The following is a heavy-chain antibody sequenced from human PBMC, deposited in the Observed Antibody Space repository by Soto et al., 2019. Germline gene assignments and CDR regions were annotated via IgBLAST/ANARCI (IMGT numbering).Heavy chain of an antibody. Sequence: SETLSLTCTVSGGSISGYYWSWIRQPPGKGLEWIGYIYYSGSTSYNPSLKSRVTISVDTSKNQFSLKLSSLTAADTAVYFCARVWVALRGVSNWFDPWGRGTLVTVSS. CDR2: IYYSGST. D-gene: IGHD3-10*01. CDR1: GGSISGYY. V-gene: IGHV4-59*01. J-gene: IGHJ5*02. CDR3: ARVWVALRGVSNWFDP.